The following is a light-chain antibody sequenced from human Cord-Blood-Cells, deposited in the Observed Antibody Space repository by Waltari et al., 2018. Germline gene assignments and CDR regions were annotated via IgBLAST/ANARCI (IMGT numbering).Light chain of an antibody. V-gene: IGLV2-8*01. CDR3: SSYAGSNNYVV. J-gene: IGLJ2*01. Sequence: QPALTQPPSASGSPGQSVPISCTGTSSDVGGYNYVSWYQQHPGKAPKLMIYEVSKRPSGVPDRFSGSKSGNTASLTVSGLQAEDEADYYCSSYAGSNNYVVFGGGTKLTVL. CDR1: SSDVGGYNY. CDR2: EVS.